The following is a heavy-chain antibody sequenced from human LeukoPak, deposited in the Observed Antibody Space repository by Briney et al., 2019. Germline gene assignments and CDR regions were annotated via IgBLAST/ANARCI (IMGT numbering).Heavy chain of an antibody. Sequence: SETLSLTCTVSGGSISRSSYYWGWIRQTPGKGLEWIGSIYYRGSTYYKSSLKSRVTISLDTSKNQFSLKLSSVTAADTAVYYCAREGGIVGATTNDAFDIWGQGTMVTVSS. CDR1: GGSISRSSYY. J-gene: IGHJ3*02. V-gene: IGHV4-39*07. CDR2: IYYRGST. D-gene: IGHD1-26*01. CDR3: AREGGIVGATTNDAFDI.